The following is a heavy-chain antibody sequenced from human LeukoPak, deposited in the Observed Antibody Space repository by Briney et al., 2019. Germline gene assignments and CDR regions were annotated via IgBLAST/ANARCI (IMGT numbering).Heavy chain of an antibody. CDR1: GFTFDDYA. Sequence: QPGGSLRLSCAASGFTFDDYAMHWVRQAPGKGLEWVSGISWNSGSIGYADSVKGRFTISRDNAKNSLYLQMNSLRAEDTALYYCAKGIRIAVAGPRYYYGMDVWGQGTTVTVSS. CDR3: AKGIRIAVAGPRYYYGMDV. J-gene: IGHJ6*02. CDR2: ISWNSGSI. D-gene: IGHD6-19*01. V-gene: IGHV3-9*01.